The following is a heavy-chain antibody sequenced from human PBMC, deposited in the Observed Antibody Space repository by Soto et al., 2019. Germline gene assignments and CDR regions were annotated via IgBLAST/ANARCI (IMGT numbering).Heavy chain of an antibody. D-gene: IGHD2-21*02. CDR3: AKVPHSGEGSACYCVDWFDP. J-gene: IGHJ5*02. V-gene: IGHV3-23*01. CDR2: ISGSGGST. CDR1: GFTFSSYA. Sequence: PGGSLRLSCAASGFTFSSYAMSWVRQAPGKGLEWVSAISGSGGSTYYADSVKGRFTISRDNSKNTLYLQMNSLRAEDTAVYYCAKVPHSGEGSACYCVDWFDPWGQGTRVTVSS.